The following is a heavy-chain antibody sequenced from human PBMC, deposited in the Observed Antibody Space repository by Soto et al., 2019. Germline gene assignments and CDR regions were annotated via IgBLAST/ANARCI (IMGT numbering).Heavy chain of an antibody. Sequence: SLRLSCAASGFTFSTYAMSWVRQAPGKGLEWVSAISNSGGTTYSADSVQGRFTISRDNSRNTLFLQMNSLRIEDTAVYYCAHPRGYGVFDAYDIWGQGTMVTVSS. J-gene: IGHJ3*02. CDR2: ISNSGGTT. CDR3: AHPRGYGVFDAYDI. CDR1: GFTFSTYA. V-gene: IGHV3-23*01. D-gene: IGHD4-17*01.